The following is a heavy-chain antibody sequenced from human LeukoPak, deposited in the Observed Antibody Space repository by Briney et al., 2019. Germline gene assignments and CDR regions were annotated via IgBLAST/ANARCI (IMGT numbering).Heavy chain of an antibody. J-gene: IGHJ4*02. Sequence: GASVKVSCKASGYTFTSYDINWVRQATGQGLEWMGWMSPNSGNTGYAQKFQGRVTMTRNTSISTAYMELSSLRSEDTAVYYCARVTRTYYYDSSGYPPDYWGQGTLVTVSS. CDR3: ARVTRTYYYDSSGYPPDY. CDR1: GYTFTSYD. V-gene: IGHV1-8*01. CDR2: MSPNSGNT. D-gene: IGHD3-22*01.